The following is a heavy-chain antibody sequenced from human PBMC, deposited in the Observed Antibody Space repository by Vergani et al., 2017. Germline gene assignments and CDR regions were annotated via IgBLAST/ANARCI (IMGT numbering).Heavy chain of an antibody. Sequence: EVQLVESGGGLVKPGGSLRLSCAASGFTFSSYAMRWVRQAPGKGLEWVSSISSSSSYIYYADSVKGRFTISRDNAKNSLYLQMNSLRAEDTAVYYCARAIAVAASYFDYWGQGTLVTVSS. CDR3: ARAIAVAASYFDY. V-gene: IGHV3-21*01. J-gene: IGHJ4*02. D-gene: IGHD6-19*01. CDR2: ISSSSSYI. CDR1: GFTFSSYA.